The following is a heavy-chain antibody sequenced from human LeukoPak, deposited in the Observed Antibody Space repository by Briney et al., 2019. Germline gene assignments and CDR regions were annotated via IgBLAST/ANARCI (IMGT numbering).Heavy chain of an antibody. CDR3: AKRVGYGYGMDV. D-gene: IGHD6-13*01. CDR2: IDRGGST. Sequence: PGGSLRLSCEASGFSVSSYDMSWVRQAPGKGLECVSVIDRGGSTFYADSVKGRFTISRDNSKNTLYLQMNSLRVEDTAEFYCAKRVGYGYGMDVWGQGTTVTVSS. CDR1: GFSVSSYD. J-gene: IGHJ6*02. V-gene: IGHV3-53*01.